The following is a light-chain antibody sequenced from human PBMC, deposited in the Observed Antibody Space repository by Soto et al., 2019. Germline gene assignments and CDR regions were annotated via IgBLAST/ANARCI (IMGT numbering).Light chain of an antibody. Sequence: IVLTQSPATLSLSPGERATVSCRASESVSRYLAWYQHKPGQAPRLLIYDTYNRSIGIPARFTGSGSGPGFTLTITSLEPEDFPVYFGQQRDYWTVTFGHGTQV. CDR1: ESVSRY. CDR2: DTY. V-gene: IGKV3-11*01. CDR3: QQRDYWTVT. J-gene: IGKJ3*01.